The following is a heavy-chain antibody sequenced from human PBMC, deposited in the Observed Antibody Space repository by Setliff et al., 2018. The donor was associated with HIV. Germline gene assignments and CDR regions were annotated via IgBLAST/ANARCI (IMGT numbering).Heavy chain of an antibody. D-gene: IGHD6-13*01. CDR2: IIPIYGTA. CDR1: GDIFSRYG. V-gene: IGHV1-69*13. J-gene: IGHJ6*02. Sequence: ASVKVSCKASGDIFSRYGISWVRQAPGQGLEWMGGIIPIYGTANSAQKFQGRVTITADESTSTAYMELSTLRSEDTAVYFCAREQLGFGPPRGMDVWGQGTTVTVSS. CDR3: AREQLGFGPPRGMDV.